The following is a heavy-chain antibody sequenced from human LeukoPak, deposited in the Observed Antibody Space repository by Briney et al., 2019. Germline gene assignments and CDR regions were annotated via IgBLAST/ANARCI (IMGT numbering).Heavy chain of an antibody. Sequence: PSETLSLTCAVYGGSFSGYYWSWIRQPPGQGLEWIGEINHSGSTNYNPSLKSRVTISVDTTKNQFSLKLSSVTAADTAVYYCARGRVVVVAATNPRYFDYWGQGTLVTVSS. CDR3: ARGRVVVVAATNPRYFDY. CDR1: GGSFSGYY. V-gene: IGHV4-34*01. D-gene: IGHD2-15*01. J-gene: IGHJ4*02. CDR2: INHSGST.